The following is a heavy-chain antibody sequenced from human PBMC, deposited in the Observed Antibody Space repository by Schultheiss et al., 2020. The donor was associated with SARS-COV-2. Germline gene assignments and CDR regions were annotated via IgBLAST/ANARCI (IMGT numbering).Heavy chain of an antibody. J-gene: IGHJ5*01. Sequence: SETLSLTWAVSGGPISSSNWGSRFRQPPGKGLEWIGNIYYSGSTNYNPSLKSRVTISVDTSKNQFSLKVSSVTAADTAVYYCATGGKHDWFDTWGQGTLVTGSS. CDR1: GGPISSSNW. CDR2: IYYSGST. V-gene: IGHV4-4*02. CDR3: ATGGKHDWFDT.